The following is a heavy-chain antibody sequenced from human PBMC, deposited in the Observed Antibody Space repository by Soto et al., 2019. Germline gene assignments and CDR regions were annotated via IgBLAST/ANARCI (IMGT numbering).Heavy chain of an antibody. CDR2: IYYSGST. D-gene: IGHD6-19*01. CDR1: GGSISSSSYY. V-gene: IGHV4-39*01. Sequence: SETLSLTCTVSGGSISSSSYYWGWIRQPPGKGLEWIGSIYYSGSTYYNPSLKSRVTISVDTSKNQFSLKLSSVTAADTAVYYCASPGGAVAANDYWGQGTLVTVSS. J-gene: IGHJ4*02. CDR3: ASPGGAVAANDY.